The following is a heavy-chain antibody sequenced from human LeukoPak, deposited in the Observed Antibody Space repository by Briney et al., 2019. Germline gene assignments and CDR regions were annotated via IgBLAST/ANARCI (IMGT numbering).Heavy chain of an antibody. Sequence: SETLSLTCTVSGGSISSYYWSWIRQPPGKGLEWIGEINHSGSTNYNPSLKSRVTISVDTSKNQFSLKLSSVTAADTAVYYCARPMSSYSRYAFDIWGQGTMVTVSS. D-gene: IGHD6-6*01. CDR1: GGSISSYY. J-gene: IGHJ3*02. V-gene: IGHV4-34*01. CDR3: ARPMSSYSRYAFDI. CDR2: INHSGST.